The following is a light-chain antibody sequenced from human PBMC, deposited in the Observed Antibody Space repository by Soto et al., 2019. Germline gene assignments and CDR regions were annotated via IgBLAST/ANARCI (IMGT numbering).Light chain of an antibody. CDR1: SSNIGSNT. J-gene: IGLJ3*02. Sequence: QPVLTQPPSASGTPGQRVTISCSGSSSNIGSNTVNWYQQLPGTAPKLLIYSNNQRSSGVPDRFSGSKSGTSASRAISVLQSEDEADYYCAAWDDSLNGWGFGGGTK. V-gene: IGLV1-44*01. CDR3: AAWDDSLNGWG. CDR2: SNN.